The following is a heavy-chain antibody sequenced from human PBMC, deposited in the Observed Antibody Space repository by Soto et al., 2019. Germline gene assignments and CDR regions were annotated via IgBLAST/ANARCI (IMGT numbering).Heavy chain of an antibody. CDR3: ARVLGSGSSWPYYYYGMDV. J-gene: IGHJ6*02. D-gene: IGHD6-13*01. CDR1: GFTFSSYS. V-gene: IGHV3-48*01. CDR2: ISSSSSTI. Sequence: EVQLVESGGGLVQPGGSLRLSCAASGFTFSSYSMNWVRQAPGKGLEWVSYISSSSSTIYYADSVKSRFTISRDNAKNSLYLQMNSLRAEDTAVYYCARVLGSGSSWPYYYYGMDVWGQGTTVTVSS.